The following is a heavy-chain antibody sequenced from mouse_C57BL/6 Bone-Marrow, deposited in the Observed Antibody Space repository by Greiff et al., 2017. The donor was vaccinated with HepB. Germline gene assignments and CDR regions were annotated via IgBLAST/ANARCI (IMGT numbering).Heavy chain of an antibody. V-gene: IGHV1-69*01. CDR2: IDPSDSYT. CDR3: ARELRLGYYFDY. CDR1: GYTFTSYW. J-gene: IGHJ2*01. D-gene: IGHD3-2*02. Sequence: QVQLQQPGAELVMPGASVKLSCKASGYTFTSYWMHWVKQRPGQGLEWIGEIDPSDSYTNYNQKFKGKSTLPVDKSSSTAYMQLSSLTSEDSAVYYCARELRLGYYFDYWGQGTTLTVSS.